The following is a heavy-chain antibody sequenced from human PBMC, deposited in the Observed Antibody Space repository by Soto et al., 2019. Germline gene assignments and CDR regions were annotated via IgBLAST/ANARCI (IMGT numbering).Heavy chain of an antibody. Sequence: EVQLVESGGGLVQPGESLRLSCAASGFTFDYYWMHWVRQAPGKGLVWVSRIHSDGTSTTYADSVKGRFTIARDNAKKTLTLQMNSLRAEETAVYYCARGDRGAFDLWGQGTVVTVSS. CDR1: GFTFDYYW. CDR2: IHSDGTST. D-gene: IGHD1-26*01. V-gene: IGHV3-74*01. J-gene: IGHJ3*01. CDR3: ARGDRGAFDL.